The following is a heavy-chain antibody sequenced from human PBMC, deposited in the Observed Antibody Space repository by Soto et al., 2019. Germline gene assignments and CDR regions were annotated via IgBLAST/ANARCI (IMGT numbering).Heavy chain of an antibody. J-gene: IGHJ6*01. CDR1: GFTFSSYA. D-gene: IGHD6-19*01. Sequence: RRLSCAASGFTFSSYAMHWVRQAPGKGLGWVAVISYDGSNEYYAYSVKGRFTISRDNSKNTLYLQMNSLRAEDTAVYYCARDFYSRGWLYYYYVMDLWRHRTSVALS. CDR3: ARDFYSRGWLYYYYVMDL. CDR2: ISYDGSNE. V-gene: IGHV3-30-3*01.